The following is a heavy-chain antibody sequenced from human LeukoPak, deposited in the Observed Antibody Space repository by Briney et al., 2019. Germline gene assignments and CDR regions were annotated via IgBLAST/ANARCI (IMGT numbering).Heavy chain of an antibody. V-gene: IGHV1-69*05. D-gene: IGHD6-13*01. CDR2: VIPIIGTA. CDR3: ATIASYSSSWYEGYDFYYYMDV. Sequence: SSEKVSCKASVGTFSSYALIWVRQAPAPGLEWMGGVIPIIGTANYAHPFQSRVTITTDESTSTAYMEMSSLRSEDTAVYYWATIASYSSSWYEGYDFYYYMDVWGKGTTVTVSS. J-gene: IGHJ6*03. CDR1: VGTFSSYA.